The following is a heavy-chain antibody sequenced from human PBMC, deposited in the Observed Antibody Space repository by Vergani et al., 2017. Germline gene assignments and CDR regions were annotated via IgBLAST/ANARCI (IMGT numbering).Heavy chain of an antibody. V-gene: IGHV3-30*01. CDR2: ISYDGSNK. J-gene: IGHJ1*01. CDR3: ASHYDSSGYFQH. CDR1: GFTFSSYA. D-gene: IGHD3-22*01. Sequence: QVQLVESGGGVVQPGRSLRLSCAASGFTFSSYAMHWVRQAPGKGLEWVAVISYDGSNKYYADSVKGRFTISRDNSKNTLYLQMNSLRADDTAVYYCASHYDSSGYFQHWGQGTLVTVSS.